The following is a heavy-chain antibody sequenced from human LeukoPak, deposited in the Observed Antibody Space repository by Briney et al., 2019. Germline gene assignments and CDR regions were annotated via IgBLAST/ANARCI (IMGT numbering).Heavy chain of an antibody. CDR2: IYTSGNT. V-gene: IGHV4-61*02. J-gene: IGHJ5*02. CDR3: TRGDNT. Sequence: SETLSLTCTVSGGSISSGSSYWSWIRQPAGKGLEWIGRIYTSGNTNYKPSLQSRVTISVDTAKNQFSLKLSSVTAADTAVYYCTRGDNTWGQGTLVTVSS. D-gene: IGHD2/OR15-2a*01. CDR1: GGSISSGSSY.